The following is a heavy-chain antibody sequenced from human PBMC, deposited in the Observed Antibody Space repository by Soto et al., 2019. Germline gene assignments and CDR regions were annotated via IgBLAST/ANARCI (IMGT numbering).Heavy chain of an antibody. V-gene: IGHV4-34*01. CDR3: ARVSVPAAIGYYYYYMDV. D-gene: IGHD2-2*01. Sequence: SETLSLTCAVYGGSFSGYYWSWIRQPPGKGLEWIGEINHSGSTNYNPSLKSRVTISVDTSKNQFSLKLSSVTAADTAVYYCARVSVPAAIGYYYYYMDVWGKGTTVTASS. J-gene: IGHJ6*03. CDR2: INHSGST. CDR1: GGSFSGYY.